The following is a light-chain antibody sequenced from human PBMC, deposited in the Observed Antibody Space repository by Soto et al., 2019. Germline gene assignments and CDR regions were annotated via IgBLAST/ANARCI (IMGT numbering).Light chain of an antibody. V-gene: IGKV3-15*01. CDR1: QSISSK. Sequence: ASQSISSKLAWFQEKPDQAPRLLIFGASPRATGVPARFSGSGSGTLFTLTISSLQSEDFGVYYCQQYNKWPWTFGQGTKVDIK. J-gene: IGKJ1*01. CDR3: QQYNKWPWT. CDR2: GAS.